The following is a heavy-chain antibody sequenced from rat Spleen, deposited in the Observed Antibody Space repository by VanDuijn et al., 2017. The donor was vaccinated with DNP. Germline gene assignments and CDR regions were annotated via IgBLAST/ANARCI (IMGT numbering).Heavy chain of an antibody. CDR3: TGWED. D-gene: IGHD5-1*01. V-gene: IGHV2-1*01. CDR1: GFSLTSNS. J-gene: IGHJ2*01. CDR2: IWGDGST. Sequence: QVQLKESGPGLVQPSQTLSLTCTVSGFSLTSNSVHWVRQPPGKGLEWMGGIWGDGSTDYNSALKSRLSISRDTSKSQVFLKMNSLQTDDTAIYFCTGWEDWGQGVMVTVSS.